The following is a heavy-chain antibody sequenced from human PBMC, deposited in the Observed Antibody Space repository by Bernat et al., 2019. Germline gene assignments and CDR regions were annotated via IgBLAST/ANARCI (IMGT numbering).Heavy chain of an antibody. CDR3: ARRYCSGGTCPNNWFDP. CDR2: IYPGDSDT. V-gene: IGHV5-51*01. D-gene: IGHD2-15*01. Sequence: EVQLVQSGAAVKKPGESLKISCKASGYSFTNYWLGWVRQMPGKGLEWMGIIYPGDSDTRYSPSFQGQVTISADKSISTAYLQWSSLKASDTAMYYCARRYCSGGTCPNNWFDPWGQGTLVTVSS. J-gene: IGHJ5*02. CDR1: GYSFTNYW.